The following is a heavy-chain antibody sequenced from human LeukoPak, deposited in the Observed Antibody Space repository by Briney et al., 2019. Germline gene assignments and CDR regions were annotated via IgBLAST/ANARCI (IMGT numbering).Heavy chain of an antibody. J-gene: IGHJ4*02. CDR2: MSYDGSNK. V-gene: IGHV3-30*18. D-gene: IGHD3-22*01. CDR3: AKGKGYSHLYYFDY. Sequence: PGGAPRASSAAPGFTFTDYGMHSGRHAPSKGLGWVAVMSYDGSNKFYADSVKGRFTISRDNSKDTLYLQMNSLRAEDTAVYYCAKGKGYSHLYYFDYWGQGTLVTVSS. CDR1: GFTFTDYG.